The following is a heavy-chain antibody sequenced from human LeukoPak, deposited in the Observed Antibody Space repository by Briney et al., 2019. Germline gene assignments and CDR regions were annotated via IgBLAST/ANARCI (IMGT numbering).Heavy chain of an antibody. CDR2: INPSGGST. CDR1: GYTFTSYY. Sequence: ASVKVSCKASGYTFTSYYMHWVRQAPGQGLEWMGIINPSGGSTSYAQKFQGRVTMTRDTSTSTVYMELSSLRSEDTAVYYCARDLKEGMYDFWSGYYYYYGMDVWGQGTTVTVSS. CDR3: ARDLKEGMYDFWSGYYYYYGMDV. D-gene: IGHD3-3*01. V-gene: IGHV1-46*01. J-gene: IGHJ6*02.